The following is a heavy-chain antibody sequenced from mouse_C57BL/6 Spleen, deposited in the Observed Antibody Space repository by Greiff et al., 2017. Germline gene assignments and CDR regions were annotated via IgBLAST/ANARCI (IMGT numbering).Heavy chain of an antibody. D-gene: IGHD4-1*02. CDR1: GYTFTDYY. Sequence: EVKLQQSGPELVKPGASVKISCKASGYTFTDYYMNWVKQSHGKSLEWIGDINPNNGGTSYNQKFKGKATLTVDKSSSTAYMELRSLTSEDSAVYYCASTGTGTYWYFDVWGTGTTVTVSS. J-gene: IGHJ1*03. V-gene: IGHV1-26*01. CDR2: INPNNGGT. CDR3: ASTGTGTYWYFDV.